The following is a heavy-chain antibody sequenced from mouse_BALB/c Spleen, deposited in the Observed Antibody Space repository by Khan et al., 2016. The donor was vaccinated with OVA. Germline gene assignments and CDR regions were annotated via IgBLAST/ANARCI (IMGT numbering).Heavy chain of an antibody. CDR1: GYTFTSYW. CDR2: TNPTNGRT. Sequence: QVQLQQSGAELVKAGASVKMSCKASGYTFTSYWMHWVKQRLGQGLEWFAETNPTNGRTYYNEKFKSKATLTVDKSSSTAYMLLSGLTFEDSAVYYCARIKKIVDTDFDYWGQGTTLTVSS. J-gene: IGHJ2*01. CDR3: ARIKKIVDTDFDY. V-gene: IGHV1S81*02. D-gene: IGHD1-1*01.